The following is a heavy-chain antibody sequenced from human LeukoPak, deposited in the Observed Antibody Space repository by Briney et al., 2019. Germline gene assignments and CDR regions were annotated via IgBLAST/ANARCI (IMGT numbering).Heavy chain of an antibody. V-gene: IGHV3-30*02. D-gene: IGHD3-3*01. CDR3: AGRITIFGVVDY. Sequence: PGGSLRLSCAASGFTFSSYGMHWVRQAPGKGLEWVAFIRYDGSNKYYADSVKGRFTISRDNSKNTLYLQMNSLRAEDTAVYYCAGRITIFGVVDYWGQGTLVTVSS. J-gene: IGHJ4*02. CDR2: IRYDGSNK. CDR1: GFTFSSYG.